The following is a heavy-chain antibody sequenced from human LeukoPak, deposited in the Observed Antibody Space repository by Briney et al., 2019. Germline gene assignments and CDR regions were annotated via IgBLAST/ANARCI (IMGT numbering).Heavy chain of an antibody. CDR3: ARDAIAHPSLLWFGLENWFDP. CDR2: INPNSGGT. CDR1: GYTFTGYY. J-gene: IGHJ5*02. V-gene: IGHV1-2*02. D-gene: IGHD3-10*01. Sequence: ASVKVSCKASGYTFTGYYMHWVRQAPGQGLEWMGWINPNSGGTNYAQKSQGRVTMTGDTSISTAYMELSRLRSDDTAVYYCARDAIAHPSLLWFGLENWFDPWGQGTLVTVSS.